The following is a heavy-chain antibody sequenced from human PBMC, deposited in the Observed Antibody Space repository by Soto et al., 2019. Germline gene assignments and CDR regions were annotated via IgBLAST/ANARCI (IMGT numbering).Heavy chain of an antibody. V-gene: IGHV4-34*01. D-gene: IGHD3-10*01. Sequence: PSQTLPHPSGVYDGSFGGFYWRWIRQPPGKGLEWIGEINHSGSTNYNPSLKSRVTISVDTSKNQFSLKLSSVTAADTAVYYCHGSMVRGVIRNYYYYYGMDVWGQGTTVTSP. CDR2: INHSGST. J-gene: IGHJ6*02. CDR3: HGSMVRGVIRNYYYYYGMDV. CDR1: DGSFGGFY.